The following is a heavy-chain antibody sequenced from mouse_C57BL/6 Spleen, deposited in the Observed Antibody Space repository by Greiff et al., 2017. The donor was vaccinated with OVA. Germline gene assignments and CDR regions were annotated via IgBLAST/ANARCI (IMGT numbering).Heavy chain of an antibody. CDR3: ARFGYDWFAY. CDR1: GYAFSSSW. J-gene: IGHJ3*01. D-gene: IGHD2-2*01. V-gene: IGHV1-82*01. Sequence: QVQLQQSGPELVKPGASVKISCKASGYAFSSSWMNWVKQRPGKGLEWIGRIYPGDGDTNYNGKFKGKATLTADKSSSTAYMQLSSLTSEDSAVYFCARFGYDWFAYWGQGTLVTVSA. CDR2: IYPGDGDT.